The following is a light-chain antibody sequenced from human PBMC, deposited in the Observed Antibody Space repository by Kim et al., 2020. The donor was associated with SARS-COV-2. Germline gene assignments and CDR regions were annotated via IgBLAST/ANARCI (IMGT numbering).Light chain of an antibody. Sequence: DIQMTQSPSSLSASVGDRVTITCRASQSISTYLNWYQQKPGKAPKLLIYAASSLQSGVPSRFSGSGSGTDFTLTISSLQPEDFATYYCQQSYSTPCTCGQGTKLEI. CDR3: QQSYSTPCT. J-gene: IGKJ2*02. CDR2: AAS. CDR1: QSISTY. V-gene: IGKV1-39*01.